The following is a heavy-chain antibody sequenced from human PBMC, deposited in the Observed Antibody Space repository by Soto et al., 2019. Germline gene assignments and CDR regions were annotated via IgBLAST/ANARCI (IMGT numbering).Heavy chain of an antibody. CDR3: ARQDSDDYGDYGGVPGAFDI. Sequence: SETLSLTCTVSGGSISSYYWSWIRQPPGKGLEWIGYIYYSGSTNYNPSLKSRVTISVDTSKNQFSLKLSSVTAADTAVYYCARQDSDDYGDYGGVPGAFDIWGQGTMVTVSS. D-gene: IGHD4-17*01. J-gene: IGHJ3*02. CDR2: IYYSGST. V-gene: IGHV4-59*08. CDR1: GGSISSYY.